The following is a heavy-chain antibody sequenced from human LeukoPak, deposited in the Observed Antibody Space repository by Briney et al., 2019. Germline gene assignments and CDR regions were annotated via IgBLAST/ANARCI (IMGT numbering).Heavy chain of an antibody. V-gene: IGHV3-11*01. J-gene: IGHJ6*02. CDR1: GFTFSDYY. CDR2: ISSSGSTI. D-gene: IGHD5-18*01. Sequence: GGSLRLPCAASGFTFSDYYMSWIRQAPGKGLEWVSYISSSGSTIYYADSVKGRFTISRDNAKNSLYLQMNSLRAEDTAVYYCARDVDTAMASHYYYYYGMDVWGQGTTVTVSS. CDR3: ARDVDTAMASHYYYYYGMDV.